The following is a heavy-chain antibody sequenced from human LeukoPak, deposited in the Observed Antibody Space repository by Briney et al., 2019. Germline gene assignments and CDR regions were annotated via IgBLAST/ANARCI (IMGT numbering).Heavy chain of an antibody. CDR2: ISYDGSNK. CDR1: GFTFSSYA. J-gene: IGHJ4*02. Sequence: PGGSLRLSCAASGFTFSSYAMHWVRQAPGEGLEWVAVISYDGSNKYYADSVKGRFTISRDNSKNTLYLQMNSLRAEDTAVYYCARDLAGSWYLDYWGQGTLVTVSS. CDR3: ARDLAGSWYLDY. D-gene: IGHD6-13*01. V-gene: IGHV3-30-3*01.